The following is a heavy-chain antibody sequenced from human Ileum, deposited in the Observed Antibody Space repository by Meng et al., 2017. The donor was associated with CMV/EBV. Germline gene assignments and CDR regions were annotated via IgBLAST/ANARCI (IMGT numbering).Heavy chain of an antibody. CDR2: INPDNGGT. CDR3: AKYRYGLGFDY. J-gene: IGHJ4*02. CDR1: GYNFIGYY. V-gene: IGHV1-2*02. Sequence: QVQRVQSGAEVKTPGASGWVSCKASGYNFIGYYMQWVRQAPGQGLEWMGWINPDNGGTNYAQKFQGRVTMTRDTSITTAYMELSRLRSDDTAIYYCAKYRYGLGFDYWGQGTLVTVSS. D-gene: IGHD5-18*01.